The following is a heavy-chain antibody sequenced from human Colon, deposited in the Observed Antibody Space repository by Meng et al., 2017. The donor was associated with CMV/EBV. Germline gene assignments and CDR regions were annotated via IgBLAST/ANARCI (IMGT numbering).Heavy chain of an antibody. CDR1: GYTFNGYF. V-gene: IGHV1-2*02. J-gene: IGHJ4*02. D-gene: IGHD3-3*01. CDR3: ATFGGDFDY. Sequence: QVQLVQAGGECKEPGDQVKVPCKTSGYTFNGYFMHWVRQAPGQGLEWMGWINPVTGDTSYAQKFQVRVTMTRDTSISTAYMELSSLRSDDTVVYYCATFGGDFDYWGQGTLVTVSS. CDR2: INPVTGDT.